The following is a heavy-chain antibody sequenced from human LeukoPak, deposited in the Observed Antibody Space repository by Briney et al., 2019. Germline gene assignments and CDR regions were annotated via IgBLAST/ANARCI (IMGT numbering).Heavy chain of an antibody. V-gene: IGHV1-69*04. Sequence: GSSVKVSCKASGGTFSSYAISWVRQAAGQGLQWMGRIIPFLGEVNYAQNFQGRVSFTADKSTATMYMEMKSLRLDDTAIYYCSPCGHAYDWFGPWGQGTLVTVSS. CDR1: GGTFSSYA. CDR2: IIPFLGEV. CDR3: SPCGHAYDWFGP. D-gene: IGHD5-12*01. J-gene: IGHJ5*02.